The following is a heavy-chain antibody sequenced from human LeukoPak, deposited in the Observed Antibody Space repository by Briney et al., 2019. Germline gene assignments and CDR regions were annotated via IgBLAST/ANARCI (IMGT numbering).Heavy chain of an antibody. V-gene: IGHV3-53*01. CDR1: ALTLSRNY. CDR2: IYSGGST. D-gene: IGHD2/OR15-2a*01. CDR3: AGLRISSNCFDP. Sequence: GGSLRLSCAASALTLSRNYISWVRQAPGKGLEWVSVIYSGGSTYCADSVKGRFTISRDNSKNTMYLQMNTRRGEDAAVYYCAGLRISSNCFDPWGQGTLVTVSS. J-gene: IGHJ5*02.